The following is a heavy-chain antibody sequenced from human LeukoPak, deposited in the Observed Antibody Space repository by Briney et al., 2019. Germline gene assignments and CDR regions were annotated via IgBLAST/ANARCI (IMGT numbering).Heavy chain of an antibody. CDR3: AKDLDYDSSGYYYGDAFDI. J-gene: IGHJ3*02. CDR1: GFTFSSYA. D-gene: IGHD3-22*01. CDR2: FMGSGGST. Sequence: GGPRRLSCAASGFTFSSYAMSWVRKAPGKGLRWFSAFMGSGGSTYYADSVKGRFTISRDNSKNTLYLQMNSLRAEDTAVYYCAKDLDYDSSGYYYGDAFDIWGQGTMVTVSS. V-gene: IGHV3-23*01.